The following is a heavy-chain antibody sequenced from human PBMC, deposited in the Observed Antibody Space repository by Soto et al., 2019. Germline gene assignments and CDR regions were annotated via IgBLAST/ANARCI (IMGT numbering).Heavy chain of an antibody. J-gene: IGHJ4*02. V-gene: IGHV1-18*01. D-gene: IGHD3-10*01. CDR1: GYIFTSYG. Sequence: QVQLVQSGAEVKKPGASVKVSCKASGYIFTSYGISWVRQAPGQGLEWMGWISAYNGNTNYAQKLQGRVTLTTDTSTSTGFMELRSLRSDDTAVYYCARVGSGTVPDYWGQGTLVTVSS. CDR3: ARVGSGTVPDY. CDR2: ISAYNGNT.